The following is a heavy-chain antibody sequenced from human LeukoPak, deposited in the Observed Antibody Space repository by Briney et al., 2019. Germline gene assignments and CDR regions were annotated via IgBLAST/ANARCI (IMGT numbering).Heavy chain of an antibody. CDR2: INAGNGNT. CDR3: AREGYSSSWYDH. Sequence: ASVNVSCTASGYTFTSYAMHWVRQAPGQRLEWMGWINAGNGNTKYSQKFQGRVTITRDTSASTAYMELSSLRSEDTAVHYCAREGYSSSWYDHWGQGTLVTVSS. CDR1: GYTFTSYA. D-gene: IGHD6-13*01. V-gene: IGHV1-3*01. J-gene: IGHJ5*02.